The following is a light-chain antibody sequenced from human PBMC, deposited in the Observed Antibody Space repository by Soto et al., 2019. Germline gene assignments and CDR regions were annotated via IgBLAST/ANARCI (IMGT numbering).Light chain of an antibody. CDR1: QGIRND. J-gene: IGKJ4*02. V-gene: IGKV1-17*01. Sequence: DIQMTQSPSSLSASVGDRVIITCRASQGIRNDLGWYQQKPGKAPKRLIYDASNLETGVPSRFSGRGSGNDFTFTISSLQPEDIATYYCLHHISYPPTFAGRTKVKTK. CDR2: DAS. CDR3: LHHISYPPT.